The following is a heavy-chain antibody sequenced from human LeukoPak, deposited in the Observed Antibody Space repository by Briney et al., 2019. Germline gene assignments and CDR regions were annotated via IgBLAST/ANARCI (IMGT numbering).Heavy chain of an antibody. CDR3: ARDGTGYSSSWDLDY. CDR1: RVTFSSYW. CDR2: INSDRSST. V-gene: IGHV3-74*01. Sequence: GGSLRLSCAASRVTFSSYWMHWVREAPGKGLGRVSRINSDRSSTSYADSVKGRFTISRDNAKNTLYLQMNSLRAEDTAVYYCARDGTGYSSSWDLDYWGQGTLVTVSS. D-gene: IGHD6-13*01. J-gene: IGHJ4*02.